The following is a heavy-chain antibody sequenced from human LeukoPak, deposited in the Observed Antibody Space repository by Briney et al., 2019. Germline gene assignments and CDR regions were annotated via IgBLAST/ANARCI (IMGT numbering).Heavy chain of an antibody. CDR2: LNPSDNGV. CDR1: GYTFTDHY. J-gene: IGHJ4*02. Sequence: ASVKVSCKASGYTFTDHYIHWVRQAPGQGLEWMGWLNPSDNGVNYAQKFQGRVAMTRDTSISTAYVEVTRLTSDDTAVYYCTTNAAALDYWGQGTLVTVSS. CDR3: TTNAAALDY. D-gene: IGHD6-13*01. V-gene: IGHV1-2*02.